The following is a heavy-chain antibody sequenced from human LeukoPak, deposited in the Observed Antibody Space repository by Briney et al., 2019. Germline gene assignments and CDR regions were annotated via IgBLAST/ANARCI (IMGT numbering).Heavy chain of an antibody. V-gene: IGHV5-51*01. Sequence: GESLKISCRGSGYSCTTYWIGWVRQMPGKGLEWMGIIYPADSKIIYSPSFQGQVTMSADKSTSTAYLQWSSLKASDTAMYYCARRDGNYDSSGYYLIGFYIWGEGTMVTVSS. CDR1: GYSCTTYW. CDR2: IYPADSKI. D-gene: IGHD3-22*01. CDR3: ARRDGNYDSSGYYLIGFYI. J-gene: IGHJ3*02.